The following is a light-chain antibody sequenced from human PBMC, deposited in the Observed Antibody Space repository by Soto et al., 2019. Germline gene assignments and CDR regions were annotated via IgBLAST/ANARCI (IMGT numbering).Light chain of an antibody. Sequence: DIAMTQSPSSLSASVGDRVTITCRASQSISSYLNWYQQKPGNAPNLLIYAASTLQSGVPSRFSDYGSETDFTLTISNLQAEDFATYYCQQSYATPRTFGQGTKVEVK. CDR2: AAS. CDR1: QSISSY. J-gene: IGKJ1*01. V-gene: IGKV1-39*01. CDR3: QQSYATPRT.